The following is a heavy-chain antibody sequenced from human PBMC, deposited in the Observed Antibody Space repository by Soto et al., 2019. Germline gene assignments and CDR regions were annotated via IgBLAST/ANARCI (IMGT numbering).Heavy chain of an antibody. CDR2: IYPGDSDT. J-gene: IGHJ4*02. D-gene: IGHD3-10*01. CDR3: ARPRTYGSGSRAGVIDY. V-gene: IGHV5-51*01. Sequence: GESLKISCKGSGYNFANYWIAWVRQMTGKGLECMGIIYPGDSDTRYSPSFQGQVTIAADKSIATAYLQWRSLKASDTAMYYCARPRTYGSGSRAGVIDYWGQGTLVTVSS. CDR1: GYNFANYW.